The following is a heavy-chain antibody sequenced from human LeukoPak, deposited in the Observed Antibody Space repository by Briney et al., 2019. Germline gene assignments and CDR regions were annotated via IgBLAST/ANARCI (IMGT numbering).Heavy chain of an antibody. CDR2: IHYTGRT. Sequence: PSETLSLTCTISGGSINGDYWSWIRQAPGKGLEWIGYIHYTGRTSYNPSLKSRVTISADMSTNQFSLRLASVTAADTAVYYCAKETVVVPADGYFGPWGQGTLVTVSS. V-gene: IGHV4-59*01. CDR1: GGSINGDY. CDR3: AKETVVVPADGYFGP. D-gene: IGHD2-21*01. J-gene: IGHJ5*02.